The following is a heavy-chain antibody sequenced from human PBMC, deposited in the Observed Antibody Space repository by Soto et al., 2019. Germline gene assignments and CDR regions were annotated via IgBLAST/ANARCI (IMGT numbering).Heavy chain of an antibody. D-gene: IGHD3-9*01. J-gene: IGHJ6*02. V-gene: IGHV1-3*01. CDR3: ARNLVTKGQYYYYGMDV. Sequence: ASVKVSCKASGYTFTSYAMHWVRQAPGQRLEWMGWINAGNGNTKYSQKFQGRVTITRDTSASTAYMELSSLRSEDTAVYYCARNLVTKGQYYYYGMDVWGQGTTVTVSS. CDR2: INAGNGNT. CDR1: GYTFTSYA.